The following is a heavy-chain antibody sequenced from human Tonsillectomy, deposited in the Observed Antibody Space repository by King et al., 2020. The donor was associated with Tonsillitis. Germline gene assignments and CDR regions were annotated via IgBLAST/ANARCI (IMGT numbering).Heavy chain of an antibody. Sequence: VQLVESGGGFVQPGGSLRLSCAASGFTFSNYWMTWVRQAPGKGLEWVANIKEDGSVKNSGDSVKGRFTISRDNAKNSVYLQMNSLRAEDTAVYFCSREPSPPHDNRGDAYDAFDLWGHGTMVSVSS. CDR3: SREPSPPHDNRGDAYDAFDL. V-gene: IGHV3-7*01. CDR1: GFTFSNYW. D-gene: IGHD2-21*01. J-gene: IGHJ3*01. CDR2: IKEDGSVK.